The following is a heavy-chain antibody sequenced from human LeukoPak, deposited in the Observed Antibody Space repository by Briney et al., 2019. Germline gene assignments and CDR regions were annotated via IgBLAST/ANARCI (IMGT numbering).Heavy chain of an antibody. D-gene: IGHD6-19*01. CDR1: GFTFGSYS. CDR3: ARDRSGLHYYYYYGMDV. V-gene: IGHV3-48*01. J-gene: IGHJ6*02. CDR2: ISSGSSIM. Sequence: PGGSLRLSCVASGFTFGSYSMNWVRQAPGKGLEWVSYISSGSSIMYYADSVKGRFSISRDNAKNSLFLRMDSLRVEDTAVYYCARDRSGLHYYYYYGMDVWGQGTTVTVSS.